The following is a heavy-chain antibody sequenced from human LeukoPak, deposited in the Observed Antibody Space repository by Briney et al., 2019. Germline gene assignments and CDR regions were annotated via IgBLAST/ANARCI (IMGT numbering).Heavy chain of an antibody. CDR2: IYYSGST. CDR1: GGSISSYY. Sequence: SETLSLTCTVSGGSISSYYWSWIRQPPGKGLEWIGYIYYSGSTNYNPSLKSRVTISVDTSKNQFSLKLSSVTAADTAVYYCARGASFLYFDYWGQGTLVTVSS. J-gene: IGHJ4*02. D-gene: IGHD3-16*01. V-gene: IGHV4-59*01. CDR3: ARGASFLYFDY.